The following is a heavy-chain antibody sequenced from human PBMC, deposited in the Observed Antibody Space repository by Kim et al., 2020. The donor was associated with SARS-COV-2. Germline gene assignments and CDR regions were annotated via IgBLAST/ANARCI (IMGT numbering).Heavy chain of an antibody. CDR3: AKDKRGVPAAFDY. J-gene: IGHJ4*02. D-gene: IGHD2-2*01. Sequence: YADSGKGRLPISRDNSKNTLYLQMNSLRAEDTAVYYCAKDKRGVPAAFDYWGQGTLVTVSS. V-gene: IGHV3-23*01.